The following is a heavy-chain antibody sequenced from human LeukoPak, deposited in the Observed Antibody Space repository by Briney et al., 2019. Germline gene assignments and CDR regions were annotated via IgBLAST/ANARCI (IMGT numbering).Heavy chain of an antibody. Sequence: GGSLRLSCAASGFTFSSYWMSWVRQAPGKGLEWVANIKQDGSEKYYVDSVKGRFTISRDNSKNTLYLQMNSLRAEDTAVYYCAKDYILASYYYYYMDVWGKGTTVTVSS. CDR1: GFTFSSYW. D-gene: IGHD5-12*01. V-gene: IGHV3-7*01. CDR2: IKQDGSEK. CDR3: AKDYILASYYYYYMDV. J-gene: IGHJ6*03.